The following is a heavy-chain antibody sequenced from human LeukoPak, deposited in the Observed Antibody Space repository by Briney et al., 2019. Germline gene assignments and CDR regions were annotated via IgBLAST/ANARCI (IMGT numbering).Heavy chain of an antibody. Sequence: VGSLRLSCAASGFTFSSYAMNWVRQAPGKGLEWVSVISGSGGNTYYADSVKGRFTISRDNSKNTLYLQMNSVRVEDTAIYYCAKSFWGGVYDAFDIWGQGTMVTVSS. CDR3: AKSFWGGVYDAFDI. CDR1: GFTFSSYA. D-gene: IGHD2-8*02. CDR2: ISGSGGNT. J-gene: IGHJ3*02. V-gene: IGHV3-23*01.